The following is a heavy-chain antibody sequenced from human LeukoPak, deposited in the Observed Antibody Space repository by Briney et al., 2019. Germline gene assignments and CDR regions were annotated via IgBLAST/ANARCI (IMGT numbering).Heavy chain of an antibody. D-gene: IGHD1-26*01. CDR3: ARGVRAVGANREDWFDP. J-gene: IGHJ5*02. Sequence: ASVKVSCKASIYTFTSYGFSWVRQAPGQGLEWMGWISAYNGKTNYAQKLQGRVTMTTDTSTSTVYMELSSLRSEDTAVYYCARGVRAVGANREDWFDPWGQGTLVTVSS. CDR1: IYTFTSYG. CDR2: ISAYNGKT. V-gene: IGHV1-18*01.